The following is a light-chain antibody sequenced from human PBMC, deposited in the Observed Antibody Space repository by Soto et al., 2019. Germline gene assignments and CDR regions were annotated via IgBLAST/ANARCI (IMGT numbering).Light chain of an antibody. Sequence: EIVLTQSPGTLSLSPGERATLSCRASQSVSSTYIAWYQQRPGQAPRLLIYVSSARATGIPDRFSGSGSGTDFTLTISRLESEDFAVYYCQQYGDSPRTFGQGNKLEIK. CDR3: QQYGDSPRT. V-gene: IGKV3-20*01. CDR2: VSS. CDR1: QSVSSTY. J-gene: IGKJ2*01.